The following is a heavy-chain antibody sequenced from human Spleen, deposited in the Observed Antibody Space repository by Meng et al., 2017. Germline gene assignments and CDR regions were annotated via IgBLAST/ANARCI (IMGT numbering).Heavy chain of an antibody. CDR2: IIPMFGAA. Sequence: SVKVSCKASGGSFSSSPISWVRQAPGHGLEWMASIIPMFGAANHAQKFQGRVTITADKSTRTAYMELSSLRSDDTAVYYCAKSGRDILRYFDWLPTPLFDYWGQGTLVTVSS. D-gene: IGHD3-9*01. J-gene: IGHJ4*02. V-gene: IGHV1-69*06. CDR1: GGSFSSSP. CDR3: AKSGRDILRYFDWLPTPLFDY.